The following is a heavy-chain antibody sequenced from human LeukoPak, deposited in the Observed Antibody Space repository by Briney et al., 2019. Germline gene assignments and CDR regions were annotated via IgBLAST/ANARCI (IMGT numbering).Heavy chain of an antibody. CDR1: GFPFSSYG. Sequence: GRSLRLSCAASGFPFSSYGMHWVRQAPGKGLEWVAVISHDGSNQYYGDSVKGRFTISRDNSKNTVYLQMNSLRAEDTAVYYCAKELYYASGSYPDYWGQGTLVTVSS. CDR3: AKELYYASGSYPDY. CDR2: ISHDGSNQ. J-gene: IGHJ4*02. V-gene: IGHV3-30*18. D-gene: IGHD3-10*01.